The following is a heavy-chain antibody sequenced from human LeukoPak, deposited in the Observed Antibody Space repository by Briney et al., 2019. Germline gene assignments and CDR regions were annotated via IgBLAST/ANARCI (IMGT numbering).Heavy chain of an antibody. CDR1: GYTFTGYY. V-gene: IGHV1-2*02. CDR3: ARGGGYSSSSIYFDY. J-gene: IGHJ4*02. D-gene: IGHD6-6*01. Sequence: GASVKVSCKASGYTFTGYYMHWVRLAPGQGLEWMGWINPNSGGTNYAQKFQGRVTMTRDTSISTAYMELSRLRSDDTAVYYCARGGGYSSSSIYFDYWGQGTLVTVSS. CDR2: INPNSGGT.